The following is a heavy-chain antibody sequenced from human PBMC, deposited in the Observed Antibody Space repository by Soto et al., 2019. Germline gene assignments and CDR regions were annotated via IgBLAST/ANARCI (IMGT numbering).Heavy chain of an antibody. CDR1: GFTFSSYS. D-gene: IGHD3-3*01. CDR2: ISSSSSYI. V-gene: IGHV3-21*01. J-gene: IGHJ4*02. Sequence: EVQLVESGGGLVKPGGSLRLSCAASGFTFSSYSMNWVRQAPGKGLEWVSSISSSSSYIYYADSVKGRFTISRDNAKNSLYLQMNSLRAEDTAVYYCASRPQSYDFWSGYSPTFDYWGQGTLVTVSS. CDR3: ASRPQSYDFWSGYSPTFDY.